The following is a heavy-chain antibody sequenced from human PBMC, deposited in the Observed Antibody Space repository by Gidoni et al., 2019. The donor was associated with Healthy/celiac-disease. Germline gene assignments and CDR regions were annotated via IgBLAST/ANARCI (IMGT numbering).Heavy chain of an antibody. CDR3: ARGYCSGGSCTLTRYYYYGMDV. D-gene: IGHD2-15*01. CDR1: SFSGYY. CDR2: INHSGST. J-gene: IGHJ6*02. V-gene: IGHV4-34*01. Sequence: SFSGYYWSWIRQPPGKGLEWIGEINHSGSTNYNPSLKSRVTISVDTSKNQFSLKLSSVTAADTAVYYCARGYCSGGSCTLTRYYYYGMDVWGQGTSVTVSS.